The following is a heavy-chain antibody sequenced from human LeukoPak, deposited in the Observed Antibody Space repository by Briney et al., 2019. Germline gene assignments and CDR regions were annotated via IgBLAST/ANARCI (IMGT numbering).Heavy chain of an antibody. V-gene: IGHV3-74*01. D-gene: IGHD6-13*01. Sequence: PGGSLRLSCAASGFTFSSYWMHWVRQAPGKGLVWVSRINSGGSSTSYADSVKGRFTISRDNAKNTLYLQMNSLRAEDTAVYYCARDAPTFYSSSWYYFDYWGQGTLVTVSS. CDR1: GFTFSSYW. CDR3: ARDAPTFYSSSWYYFDY. J-gene: IGHJ4*02. CDR2: INSGGSST.